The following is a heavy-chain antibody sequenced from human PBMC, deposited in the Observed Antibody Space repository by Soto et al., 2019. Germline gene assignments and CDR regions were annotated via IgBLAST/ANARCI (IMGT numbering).Heavy chain of an antibody. V-gene: IGHV1-18*01. CDR1: GYTFSSYY. J-gene: IGHJ4*02. CDR2: ISAYDGNT. CDR3: SRDIPSVDY. Sequence: QFQLVQSGAEVKKPGASVKVSCKASGYTFSSYYISWVRQAPGQGLEWMGWISAYDGNTNYAQNLQGRVTMTTDPSTSTAYMELRSLRSVDPAVDYCSRDIPSVDYWGQGPLFTVSS.